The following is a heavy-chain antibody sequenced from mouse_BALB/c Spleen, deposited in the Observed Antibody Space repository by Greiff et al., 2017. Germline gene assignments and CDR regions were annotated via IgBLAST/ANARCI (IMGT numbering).Heavy chain of an antibody. V-gene: IGHV14-3*02. J-gene: IGHJ4*01. Sequence: VQLQQSGAELVKPGASVKLCCTASGFNIKDTYMHWVKQRPEQGLEWIGRIDPANGNTKYDPKFQGKATITADTSSNTAYLQLSSLTSEDTAVYYCASRGYYAMDYWGQGTSVTVSS. D-gene: IGHD3-1*01. CDR3: ASRGYYAMDY. CDR2: IDPANGNT. CDR1: GFNIKDTY.